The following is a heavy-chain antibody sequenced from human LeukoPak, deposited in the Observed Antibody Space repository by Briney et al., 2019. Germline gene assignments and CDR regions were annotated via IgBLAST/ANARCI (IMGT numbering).Heavy chain of an antibody. D-gene: IGHD5-18*01. CDR1: GGSISSSSYY. CDR2: IYYSGST. J-gene: IGHJ4*02. V-gene: IGHV4-39*07. Sequence: PSETLSLTCTVSGGSISSSSYYWGWIRQPPGKGLEWIGSIYYSGSTYYNPSLKSRVTISVDTSKNQFSLKLSSVTAADTAVYYCARDRQIQLWLDYWGQGTLVTVSS. CDR3: ARDRQIQLWLDY.